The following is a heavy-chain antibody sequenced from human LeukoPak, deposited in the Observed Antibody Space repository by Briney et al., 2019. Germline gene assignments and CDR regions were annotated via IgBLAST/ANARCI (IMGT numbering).Heavy chain of an antibody. Sequence: GGSLRLSCVSSGFSFSNYAMSWVRQAPGKGLEWVSSISGSGGSTHYADSVKGRFTISRDNSKNTLYLQMNSLRAEDTAVYYCAREPSDSTVYAFDYWGQGALVTVSS. CDR1: GFSFSNYA. CDR3: AREPSDSTVYAFDY. CDR2: ISGSGGST. J-gene: IGHJ4*02. D-gene: IGHD2/OR15-2a*01. V-gene: IGHV3-23*01.